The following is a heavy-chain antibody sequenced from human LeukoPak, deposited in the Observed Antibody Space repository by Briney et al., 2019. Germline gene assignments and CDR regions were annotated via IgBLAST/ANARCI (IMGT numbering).Heavy chain of an antibody. Sequence: PGGSLRLSCAASGFTFSSYEMNWVRQAPGKGLEWVSYISSSGSTIYYADSVKGRFTISRDNAKNSLYLQMNSLRAEDTAVYYCARDKTTYYYDSSGSGYGMDVWGQGTTVTVSS. CDR3: ARDKTTYYYDSSGSGYGMDV. J-gene: IGHJ6*02. CDR1: GFTFSSYE. CDR2: ISSSGSTI. D-gene: IGHD3-22*01. V-gene: IGHV3-48*03.